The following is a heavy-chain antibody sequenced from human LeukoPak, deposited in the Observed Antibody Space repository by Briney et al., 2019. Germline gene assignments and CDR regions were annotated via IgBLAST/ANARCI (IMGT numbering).Heavy chain of an antibody. V-gene: IGHV3-21*04. D-gene: IGHD3-3*01. CDR2: ISSSSTYI. J-gene: IGHJ6*02. CDR3: ARSSGYDFWSGYPYGMDV. Sequence: GGSLRLSCAASGFTFSSYSMNWVRQAPGKGLEWVSSISSSSTYIYYADSVKGRFTVSRDNAKNSLYLQMNSLRAEDTAVYYCARSSGYDFWSGYPYGMDVWGQGTTVTVSS. CDR1: GFTFSSYS.